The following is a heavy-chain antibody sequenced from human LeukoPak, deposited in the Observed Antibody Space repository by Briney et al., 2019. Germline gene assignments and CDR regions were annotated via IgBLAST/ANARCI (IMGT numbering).Heavy chain of an antibody. D-gene: IGHD3-22*01. CDR2: INHSGNT. V-gene: IGHV4-34*01. CDR3: ARGGRLFLPY. CDR1: GGSFSGYY. J-gene: IGHJ4*02. Sequence: SETLSLTCAVYGGSFSGYYWNWIRQSPGKGLEWIGEINHSGNTNYNPSLKSRVTISVDTSKNQFSLELSSVTAADTAVYYCARGGRLFLPYWGQGTLVTVSS.